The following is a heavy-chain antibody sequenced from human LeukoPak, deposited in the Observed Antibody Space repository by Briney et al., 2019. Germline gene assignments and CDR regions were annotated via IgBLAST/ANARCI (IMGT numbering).Heavy chain of an antibody. V-gene: IGHV3-30*18. J-gene: IGHJ4*02. Sequence: GGSLRLSCAASGFTFSSYGMHWVRQAPGKGLEWVAVISYDGSNKYYADSVKGRFTISRDNSKNTLYLQMNSLRAEDTAVYYCAKAQRVRGVTIDYWGQGTLVTASS. D-gene: IGHD3-10*01. CDR2: ISYDGSNK. CDR1: GFTFSSYG. CDR3: AKAQRVRGVTIDY.